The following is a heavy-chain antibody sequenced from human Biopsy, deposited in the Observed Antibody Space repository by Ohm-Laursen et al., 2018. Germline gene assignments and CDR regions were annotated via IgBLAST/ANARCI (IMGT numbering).Heavy chain of an antibody. D-gene: IGHD1-1*01. CDR3: AADINVWNVNY. V-gene: IGHV1-24*01. CDR1: GYSLTELS. Sequence: SVKVSCKVSGYSLTELSMHWMRQAPGQGPEWMGGFAPENGRIVYSQKFQGRVTMTEDTSTSTAYMEVWRLRSDDTAVYYCAADINVWNVNYWGQGTQVIVSS. J-gene: IGHJ4*02. CDR2: FAPENGRI.